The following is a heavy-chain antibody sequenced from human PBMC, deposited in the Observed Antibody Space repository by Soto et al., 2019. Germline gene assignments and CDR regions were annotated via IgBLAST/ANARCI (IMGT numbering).Heavy chain of an antibody. J-gene: IGHJ4*02. CDR3: AKLPLALRYFDY. D-gene: IGHD2-2*01. CDR1: GFTFNNYA. V-gene: IGHV3-23*01. CDR2: ISGSGDRT. Sequence: GGSLRLSCEASGFTFNNYAMSWVRQAPGKGPEWVSIISGSGDRTYYADSVQGRFTISRDNSKNTVYLQMSSLRAEDTAVYYCAKLPLALRYFDYWGQGTLVTVSS.